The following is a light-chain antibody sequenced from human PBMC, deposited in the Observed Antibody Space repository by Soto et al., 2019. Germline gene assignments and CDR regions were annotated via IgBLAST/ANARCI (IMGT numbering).Light chain of an antibody. J-gene: IGLJ2*01. CDR2: EVT. CDR3: SSYAGSSTFVV. CDR1: SSDVGSYNI. V-gene: IGLV2-23*02. Sequence: QSVLTQPASVSGSPGQSITISCTGTSSDVGSYNIVSWYQQHPGKAPKLMIQEVTKRPSGVSNRFSGSKSGSTASLTISGLQPEDEADYYCSSYAGSSTFVVFGGGTKLTVL.